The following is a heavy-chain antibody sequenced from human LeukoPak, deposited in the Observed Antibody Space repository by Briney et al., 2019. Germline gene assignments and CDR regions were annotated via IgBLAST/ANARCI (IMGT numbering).Heavy chain of an antibody. CDR1: GGSISSGDYY. CDR2: IYYSGST. D-gene: IGHD4-23*01. Sequence: PSETLSLTCAVSGGSISSGDYYWSWIRQPPGKGLEWIGYIYYSGSTYYNPSLKSRVTISVDTSKNQFSLKLSSVTAADTAVYYCASSSDYGGSFDYWGQGTLVTVSS. CDR3: ASSSDYGGSFDY. J-gene: IGHJ4*02. V-gene: IGHV4-30-4*01.